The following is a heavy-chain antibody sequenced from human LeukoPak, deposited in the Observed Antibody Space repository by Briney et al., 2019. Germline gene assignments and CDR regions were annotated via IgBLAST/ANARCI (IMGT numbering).Heavy chain of an antibody. J-gene: IGHJ4*02. Sequence: GGSLRLSCAASGFTFSSYAMSWVRQAPGKGLEYVSAISSNGGSTYYADSVKGRFTISRDNSKNTLYLQMSSLRAEDTAVYYCVKPRYCSSTSCSGNFDYWGQGTLVTVSS. V-gene: IGHV3-64D*06. CDR1: GFTFSSYA. D-gene: IGHD2-2*01. CDR2: ISSNGGST. CDR3: VKPRYCSSTSCSGNFDY.